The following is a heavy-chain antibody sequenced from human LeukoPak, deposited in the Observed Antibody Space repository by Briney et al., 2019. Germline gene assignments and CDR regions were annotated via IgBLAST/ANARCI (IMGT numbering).Heavy chain of an antibody. J-gene: IGHJ4*02. CDR2: INHSGST. CDR3: ARGGLVGWLRPRYYFDY. V-gene: IGHV4-34*01. CDR1: GGFFSGYY. D-gene: IGHD5-12*01. Sequence: TSETLSLTCAVYGGFFSGYYWSWIRQPPGKGLEWIGEINHSGSTNYNPSLKSRVTISVDTSKNQFSLKLSSVTAADTAVYYCARGGLVGWLRPRYYFDYWGQGTLVTVSS.